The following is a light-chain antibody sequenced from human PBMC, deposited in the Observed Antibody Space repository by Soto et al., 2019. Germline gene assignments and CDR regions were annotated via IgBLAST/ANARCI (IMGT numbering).Light chain of an antibody. CDR1: SSDVGDYNY. V-gene: IGLV2-14*01. CDR2: DVS. Sequence: QSALTQPASVSGSPGQSITISCTGTSSDVGDYNYVSWYQQHPGKAPTLMIYDVSNRPSGLSNRFSGSKSGNTASLTISGLQAEDEADYYCSSYTSTNTGVVFGGGTQLTVL. CDR3: SSYTSTNTGVV. J-gene: IGLJ2*01.